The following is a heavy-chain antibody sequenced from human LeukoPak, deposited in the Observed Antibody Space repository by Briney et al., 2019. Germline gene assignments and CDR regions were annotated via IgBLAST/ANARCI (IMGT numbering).Heavy chain of an antibody. V-gene: IGHV4-30-4*08. Sequence: PSQTLSLTCTVSGGSISSGDYYWSWIRQPPGKGLEWIGYIYYSGSTYYNPSLKSRVTISVDTSKNQFSLKLSSVTAADTAVYYCARRGVVVVPAAMRPFDYWGQGTLVTVSS. J-gene: IGHJ4*02. CDR1: GGSISSGDYY. CDR3: ARRGVVVVPAAMRPFDY. D-gene: IGHD2-2*01. CDR2: IYYSGST.